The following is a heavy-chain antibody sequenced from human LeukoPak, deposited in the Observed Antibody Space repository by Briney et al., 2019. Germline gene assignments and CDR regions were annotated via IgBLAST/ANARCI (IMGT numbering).Heavy chain of an antibody. CDR1: GGSMNSGSYY. V-gene: IGHV4-61*02. CDR2: IYTSGST. Sequence: SETLSLTCTVSGGSMNSGSYYWSWIRQPAGKGLEWIGRIYTSGSTNYNPSLQSRVTISVDTSKNQFSLKLNSVTAADTAVYYCARGTMIRVDPWGQGTLVTVSP. J-gene: IGHJ5*02. CDR3: ARGTMIRVDP. D-gene: IGHD3-10*01.